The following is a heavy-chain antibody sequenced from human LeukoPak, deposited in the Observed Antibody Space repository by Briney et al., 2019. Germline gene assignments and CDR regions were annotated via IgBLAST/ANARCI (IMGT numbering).Heavy chain of an antibody. CDR3: ARGLEVPAALGRY. V-gene: IGHV3-33*01. CDR1: GFNFRTYG. Sequence: GGSLRLSCAASGFNFRTYGMHWVRQAPGKGLEWLAIIWHDGSNKYYGDSVKGRFTISRDNSKNTLYLEMNSLRAEDTAVYYCARGLEVPAALGRYWGQGTLVTVSS. J-gene: IGHJ4*02. D-gene: IGHD2-2*01. CDR2: IWHDGSNK.